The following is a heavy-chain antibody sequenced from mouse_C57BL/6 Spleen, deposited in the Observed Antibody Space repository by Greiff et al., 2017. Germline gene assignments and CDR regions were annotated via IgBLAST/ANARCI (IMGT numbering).Heavy chain of an antibody. V-gene: IGHV1-80*01. Sequence: QVQLQESGAELVKPGASVKISCKASGYAFSSYWMNWVKQRPGKGLEWIGQIYPGDGDTNYNGKFKGKATLTADKSSSTAYMQLSSLTSEDSAVYFCARRKLGRSYAMDYWGQGTSVTVSS. CDR1: GYAFSSYW. J-gene: IGHJ4*01. D-gene: IGHD4-1*01. CDR3: ARRKLGRSYAMDY. CDR2: IYPGDGDT.